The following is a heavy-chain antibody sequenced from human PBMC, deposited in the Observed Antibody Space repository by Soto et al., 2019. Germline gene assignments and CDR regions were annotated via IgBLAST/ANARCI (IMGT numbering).Heavy chain of an antibody. V-gene: IGHV3-48*03. Sequence: EVQLVESGGGLVQPGGSLRLSCAASGFTFSSYEMNWVRQAPGKGLEWVSYISSSGSTIYYADSVKGRFTISRDNAKNSLYLQMNSLRAEDTAVYYCARLWSHAFDIWGQGTMVTVSS. J-gene: IGHJ3*02. CDR2: ISSSGSTI. CDR1: GFTFSSYE. D-gene: IGHD3-3*01. CDR3: ARLWSHAFDI.